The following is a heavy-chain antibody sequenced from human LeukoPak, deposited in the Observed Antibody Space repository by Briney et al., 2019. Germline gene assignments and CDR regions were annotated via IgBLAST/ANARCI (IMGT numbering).Heavy chain of an antibody. Sequence: ASVKVSCKASGYTFTGYYMHWVRQAPGQGLEWMGWINPNSGGTNYAQKFQGRVTMTRDTSISTAYMELSRLRSDDTAVYYCARSTRTLDYDFWSGYYGPGDYYMDVWGKGTTVTVSS. D-gene: IGHD3-3*01. V-gene: IGHV1-2*02. J-gene: IGHJ6*03. CDR2: INPNSGGT. CDR3: ARSTRTLDYDFWSGYYGPGDYYMDV. CDR1: GYTFTGYY.